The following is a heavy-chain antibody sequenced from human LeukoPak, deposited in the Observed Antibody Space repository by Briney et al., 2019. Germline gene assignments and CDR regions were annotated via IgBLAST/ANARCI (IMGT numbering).Heavy chain of an antibody. CDR2: IYFSGST. V-gene: IGHV4-59*01. J-gene: IGHJ6*03. CDR1: GGSISNYY. D-gene: IGHD6-13*01. Sequence: SETLSLTCTVSGGSISNYYWSWIRQSPGKGLEWIGYIYFSGSTNYNPSLKSRVTISVDTSQNQFSLRLSSVTAADTAVYYCARYSASYAMDVWGKGTTVTVSS. CDR3: ARYSASYAMDV.